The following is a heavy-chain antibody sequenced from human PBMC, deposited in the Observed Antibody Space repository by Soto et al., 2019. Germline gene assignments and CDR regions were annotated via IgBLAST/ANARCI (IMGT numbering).Heavy chain of an antibody. CDR2: ISSNGGST. CDR1: GFTFSSYA. Sequence: GSLRLSCSASGFTFSSYAMHWVRRAPGKGLEYVSAISSNGGSTYYADSVKGRFTISRDNSKNTLYLQMSSLRAEDTAVYYCVKDQLFEAALFDYWGQGTLVTVSS. J-gene: IGHJ4*02. D-gene: IGHD6-6*01. CDR3: VKDQLFEAALFDY. V-gene: IGHV3-64D*06.